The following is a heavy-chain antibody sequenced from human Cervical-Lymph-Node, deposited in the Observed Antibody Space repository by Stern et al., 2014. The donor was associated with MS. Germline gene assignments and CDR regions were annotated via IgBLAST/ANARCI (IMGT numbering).Heavy chain of an antibody. CDR2: IWDDGSNK. Sequence: VQLVESGGGVVQPGRSLRLSCAASGFTFSSYGMHWVRQAPGKGLEWVAVIWDDGSNKYYADSVKGRFTISRDNSKNTLYLQMNSLRAEDTAVYYCAGVGDGYFDYWGQGTLVTVSS. D-gene: IGHD5-24*01. J-gene: IGHJ4*02. CDR1: GFTFSSYG. CDR3: AGVGDGYFDY. V-gene: IGHV3-33*01.